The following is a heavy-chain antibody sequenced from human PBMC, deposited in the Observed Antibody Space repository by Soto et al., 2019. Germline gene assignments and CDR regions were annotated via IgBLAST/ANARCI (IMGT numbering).Heavy chain of an antibody. J-gene: IGHJ3*02. V-gene: IGHV3-30-3*01. CDR2: ISYDGSNK. Sequence: QVQLVESGGGVVQPGRSLRLSCAASGFTFSSYAMHWVRQAPGKGLEWVAVISYDGSNKYYADSVKSRFTISRDNSKNTLYLQMNSLRAEDTDVYYCARDRVRYFSGGSCSSGAFDICGQGTMVTVSS. CDR1: GFTFSSYA. CDR3: ARDRVRYFSGGSCSSGAFDI. D-gene: IGHD2-15*01.